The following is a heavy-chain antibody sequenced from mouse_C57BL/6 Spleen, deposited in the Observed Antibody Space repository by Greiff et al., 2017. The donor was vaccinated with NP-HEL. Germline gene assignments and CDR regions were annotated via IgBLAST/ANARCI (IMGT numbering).Heavy chain of an antibody. Sequence: QVHVKQSGAELVRPGASVTLSCKASGYTFTDYEMHWVKQTPVHGLEWIGAIDPETGGTAYNQKFKGKAILTADKSSSTAYMELRSLTSEDSAVYYCTRSRHYYGSSYWYFDVWGTGTTITVSS. CDR1: GYTFTDYE. J-gene: IGHJ1*03. D-gene: IGHD1-1*01. V-gene: IGHV1-15*01. CDR2: IDPETGGT. CDR3: TRSRHYYGSSYWYFDV.